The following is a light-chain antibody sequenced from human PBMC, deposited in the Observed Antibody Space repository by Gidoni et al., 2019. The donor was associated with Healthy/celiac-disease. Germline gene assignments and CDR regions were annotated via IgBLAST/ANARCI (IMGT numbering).Light chain of an antibody. CDR3: QQSYGTPRT. CDR1: QTISNY. Sequence: DIQMTQSPSSLSASVGDRITITCRASQTISNYLIWYQQKPGKAPNLLIYAASSLQSGVPSRFSGSGSGTDFTLTISSLQPEDFATYYCQQSYGTPRTFGQGTKLEIK. CDR2: AAS. J-gene: IGKJ2*01. V-gene: IGKV1-39*01.